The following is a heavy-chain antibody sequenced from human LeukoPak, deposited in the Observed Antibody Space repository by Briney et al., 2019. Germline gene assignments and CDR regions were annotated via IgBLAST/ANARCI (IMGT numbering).Heavy chain of an antibody. D-gene: IGHD5-12*01. Sequence: PGGSLRLSCAASGFTFSSYAMSWVRQAPGKGLEWVSAISGSGGSTYYADSVKGRFTISRDNSKNTLYLQMNSLRAEDTAVYYCAKDAPYSGYDSIRYYFDYWGQGTLVTVSS. V-gene: IGHV3-23*01. CDR3: AKDAPYSGYDSIRYYFDY. CDR1: GFTFSSYA. J-gene: IGHJ4*02. CDR2: ISGSGGST.